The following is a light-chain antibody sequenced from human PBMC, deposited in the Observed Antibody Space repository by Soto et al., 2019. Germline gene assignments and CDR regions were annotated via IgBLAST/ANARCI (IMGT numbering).Light chain of an antibody. CDR1: QRVGND. V-gene: IGKV3-15*01. CDR2: GAS. J-gene: IGKJ5*01. Sequence: EIVLTQSPGTLSLSPGEGATLCCRASQRVGNDVAWYQQKPGQAPRLLIYGASTRATAIPARFSGSGSGTDFTLTISSLQPEDFAVYYCQQYNTWPPINFGQGTRLEIK. CDR3: QQYNTWPPIN.